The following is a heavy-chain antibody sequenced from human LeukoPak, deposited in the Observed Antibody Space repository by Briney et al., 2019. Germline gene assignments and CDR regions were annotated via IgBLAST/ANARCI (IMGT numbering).Heavy chain of an antibody. J-gene: IGHJ4*02. D-gene: IGHD6-19*01. Sequence: SETLSLTCTASDGSINSDFWTWIRQPPGKGLEWIGYIRYSGRTSCNPSLKSRVSISIDTSKNLFSLKLRSVTTADTDIYYCARIPDVSGWPFDYWGQGTLVTVSS. V-gene: IGHV4-59*01. CDR3: ARIPDVSGWPFDY. CDR2: IRYSGRT. CDR1: DGSINSDF.